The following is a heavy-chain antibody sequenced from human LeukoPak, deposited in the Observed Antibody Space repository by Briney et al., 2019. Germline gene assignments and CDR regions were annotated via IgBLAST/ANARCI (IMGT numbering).Heavy chain of an antibody. D-gene: IGHD4-17*01. CDR1: GFTFTTYS. CDR2: ISSSGTYT. J-gene: IGHJ4*02. V-gene: IGHV3-21*01. CDR3: ARDQYGDYSLDY. Sequence: GGSLRLSCAASGFTFTTYSMTWVRQAPGKGLEWVSSISSSGTYTYYADSLKGRFTISRDNGKSSLFLQMNSLRAEDTAIYYCARDQYGDYSLDYWGQGTLVTVSS.